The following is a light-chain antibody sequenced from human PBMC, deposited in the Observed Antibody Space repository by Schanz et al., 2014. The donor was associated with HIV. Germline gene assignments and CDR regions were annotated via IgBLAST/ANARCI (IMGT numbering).Light chain of an antibody. J-gene: IGKJ2*01. V-gene: IGKV1-39*01. CDR3: QQSYNTPPLYT. Sequence: DIQMTQSPSSLSASVGDRVTITCRASQSISDYLNWYQQKPGKAPKLLISVASSLQSGVPSRFSGSGSGTDFTLTISSLQPEDFATYYCQQSYNTPPLYTFGQGTKLEIK. CDR1: QSISDY. CDR2: VAS.